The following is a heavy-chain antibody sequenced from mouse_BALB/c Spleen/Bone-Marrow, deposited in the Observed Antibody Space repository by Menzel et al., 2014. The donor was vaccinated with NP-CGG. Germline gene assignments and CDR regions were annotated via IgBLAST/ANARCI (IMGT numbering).Heavy chain of an antibody. CDR2: IWAGGST. J-gene: IGHJ4*01. V-gene: IGHV2-9*02. Sequence: VKLVESGPGLVAPSQSLSITCTVSGFSLTSYGVHWVRQPPGKGLEWLGVIWAGGSTNYNSALMSRLSISKDNSKSQVFLKMNSLQTDDTAMYYCARDRCYDLLIFYYYAMDYWGQGTSVTVSS. CDR3: ARDRCYDLLIFYYYAMDY. CDR1: GFSLTSYG. D-gene: IGHD2-1*01.